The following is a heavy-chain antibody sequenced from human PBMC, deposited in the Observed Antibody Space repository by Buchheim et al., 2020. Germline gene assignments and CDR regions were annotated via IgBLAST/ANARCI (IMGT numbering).Heavy chain of an antibody. CDR3: ARDRCSGGSCYLAY. Sequence: QVQLQESGPGLVKPSQTLSLTCTVSGGSISSGSYYWSWIRQPAGKGLEWIGRIYTSGSTNYNPSLKSRVTISVHTSKNQFSLKRSSVTAADTAVYYCARDRCSGGSCYLAYWGQGTL. J-gene: IGHJ4*02. CDR1: GGSISSGSYY. D-gene: IGHD2-15*01. V-gene: IGHV4-61*02. CDR2: IYTSGST.